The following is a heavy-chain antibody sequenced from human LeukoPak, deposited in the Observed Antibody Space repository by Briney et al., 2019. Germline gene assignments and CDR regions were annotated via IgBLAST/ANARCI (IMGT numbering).Heavy chain of an antibody. D-gene: IGHD2-21*01. V-gene: IGHV4-4*07. CDR3: ARERGSVESQFYFDY. CDR2: LFISGAA. J-gene: IGHJ4*02. CDR1: GGSISSYS. Sequence: SETLSLTCNVSGGSISSYSRSWIRQPAGKGLEWIGRLFISGAAKYNPSLKSRVTVSIDTSKSHFSLRLTSVTAADTAVYYGARERGSVESQFYFDYWGQGTRVTVSS.